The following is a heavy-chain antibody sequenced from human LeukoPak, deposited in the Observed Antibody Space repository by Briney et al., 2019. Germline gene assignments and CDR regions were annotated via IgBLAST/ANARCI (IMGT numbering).Heavy chain of an antibody. CDR2: ISGSGGST. Sequence: GGSLRLSCAASGFTFSGYAMSWVRQAPGKGLEWVSAISGSGGSTYYADSVKGRFTISRDNSKNTLYLQMNSLRAEDTAVYYCAKAKRDSSGWFPDYYYGMDVWGQGTTVTVSS. D-gene: IGHD6-19*01. J-gene: IGHJ6*02. CDR1: GFTFSGYA. CDR3: AKAKRDSSGWFPDYYYGMDV. V-gene: IGHV3-23*01.